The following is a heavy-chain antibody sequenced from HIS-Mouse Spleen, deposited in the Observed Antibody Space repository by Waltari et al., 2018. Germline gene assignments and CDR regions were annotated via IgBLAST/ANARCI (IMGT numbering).Heavy chain of an antibody. D-gene: IGHD6-19*01. V-gene: IGHV4-34*01. CDR1: GGSFSGYY. Sequence: QVQLQQWGAGLLKPSETLSLTCAVHGGSFSGYYWSWIRQPPGKGLEWIGEINHSGSTNYNPSLKSRVTISVDTSKNQFSLKLSSVTAADTAVYYCARGEERRYSSGWYYWGQGTLVTVSS. J-gene: IGHJ4*02. CDR3: ARGEERRYSSGWYY. CDR2: INHSGST.